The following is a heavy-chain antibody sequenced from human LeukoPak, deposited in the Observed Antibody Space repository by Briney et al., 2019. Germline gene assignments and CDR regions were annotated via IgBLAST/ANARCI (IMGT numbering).Heavy chain of an antibody. CDR2: ISSSSSYI. CDR3: ARALTGEDAFDI. V-gene: IGHV3-21*01. J-gene: IGHJ3*02. Sequence: GGSLRLSCAASGFTFSSCSMNWVRQAPGKGLEWVSSISSSSSYIYYADSVKGRFTISRDNAKNSLYLQMNSLRAEDTAVYYCARALTGEDAFDIWGQGTMVTVSS. D-gene: IGHD3-16*01. CDR1: GFTFSSCS.